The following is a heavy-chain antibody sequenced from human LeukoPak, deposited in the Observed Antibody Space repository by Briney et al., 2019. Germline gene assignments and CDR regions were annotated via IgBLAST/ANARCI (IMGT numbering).Heavy chain of an antibody. Sequence: PGGSLRPSCAASEFTFSTYAMNWVRQAPGKGLEWVSAISGSGGSTYYADSVKGRFTISRDNSKNTLYLQMNSLRAEDTAVYYCAKVAGYSYVGVYYFDYWGQGTLVTVSS. CDR3: AKVAGYSYVGVYYFDY. CDR2: ISGSGGST. CDR1: EFTFSTYA. J-gene: IGHJ4*02. D-gene: IGHD5-18*01. V-gene: IGHV3-23*01.